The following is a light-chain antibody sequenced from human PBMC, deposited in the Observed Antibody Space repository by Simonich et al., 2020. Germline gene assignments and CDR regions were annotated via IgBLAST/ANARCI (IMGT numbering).Light chain of an antibody. CDR2: DAS. V-gene: IGKV1-33*01. CDR1: KDSSNY. J-gene: IGKJ1*01. Sequence: DIQMTQSPSSLSASVGDRVTIPCQERKDSSNYLNWYQQKQGKAPKLLIYDASNLETGVPSRFSGSGSGTDFTFTISSLQPEDIATYYCQQYDNLPWTFGQGTKVEIK. CDR3: QQYDNLPWT.